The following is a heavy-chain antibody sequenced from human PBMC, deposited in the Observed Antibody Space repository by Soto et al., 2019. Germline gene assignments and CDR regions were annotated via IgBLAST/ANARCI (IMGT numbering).Heavy chain of an antibody. CDR1: GYTFTSYY. Sequence: ASVKVSCKASGYTFTSYYMHWVRQAPGQGLEWMGIINPSGGSTSYAQKFQGRVTMTRDTSTSTVYMELSSLRSEDTAVYYCAIRPMVRGGWLGTAEYFQHWGQGTLVTVSS. V-gene: IGHV1-46*03. D-gene: IGHD3-10*01. CDR3: AIRPMVRGGWLGTAEYFQH. J-gene: IGHJ1*01. CDR2: INPSGGST.